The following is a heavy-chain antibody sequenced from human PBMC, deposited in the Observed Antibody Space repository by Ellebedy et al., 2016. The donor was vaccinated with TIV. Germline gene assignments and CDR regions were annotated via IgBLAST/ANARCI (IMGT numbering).Heavy chain of an antibody. J-gene: IGHJ6*02. CDR2: IRQDGDEK. Sequence: GESLKISCAASEFSFRSYWMTWVRQAPGKGLEWVASIRQDGDEKYNVDSVKGRFTISRDNAKRSLFLQMDSLEAEDTAVYYCARDGAYGDNDYYYYSGMGVWGQGTTVTVSS. CDR1: EFSFRSYW. D-gene: IGHD4-17*01. V-gene: IGHV3-7*03. CDR3: ARDGAYGDNDYYYYSGMGV.